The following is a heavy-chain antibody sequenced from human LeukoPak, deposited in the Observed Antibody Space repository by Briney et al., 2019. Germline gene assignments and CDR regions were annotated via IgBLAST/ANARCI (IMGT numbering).Heavy chain of an antibody. J-gene: IGHJ5*02. Sequence: ASVKVSCKASGYTFTGYYMHWVRQAPGQGLEWMGWINPNSGGTNYAQKFQGRVTMTRDTSISTAYLQWSSLKASDTAMYYCARHGVTAPDKWFDPWGQGTLVTVSS. V-gene: IGHV1-2*02. CDR1: GYTFTGYY. D-gene: IGHD4-11*01. CDR3: ARHGVTAPDKWFDP. CDR2: INPNSGGT.